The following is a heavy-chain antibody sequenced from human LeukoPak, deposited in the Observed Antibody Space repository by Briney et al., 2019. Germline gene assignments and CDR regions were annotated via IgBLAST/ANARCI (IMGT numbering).Heavy chain of an antibody. J-gene: IGHJ4*02. V-gene: IGHV4-59*01. CDR2: IYYNGNT. D-gene: IGHD6-6*01. Sequence: PSETLSLTCTVSGGSFSSYYWSWIRQPPGKGLEWIGCIYYNGNTNYNPSLKSRVTISVDTSKKQFSLKLSSVTAADTAVYYCARGGSRQSSSSDFDYWGQGILVTVSS. CDR1: GGSFSSYY. CDR3: ARGGSRQSSSSDFDY.